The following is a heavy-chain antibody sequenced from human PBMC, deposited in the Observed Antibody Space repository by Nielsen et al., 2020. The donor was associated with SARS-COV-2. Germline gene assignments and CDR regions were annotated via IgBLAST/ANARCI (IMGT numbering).Heavy chain of an antibody. CDR3: ARDVGGWFDP. CDR1: GGSISSGDYF. V-gene: IGHV4-30-4*01. Sequence: SETLSLTCTVSGGSISSGDYFWSWIRQPPGKGLEWLGYIYYSGSTYYNPSLKSRVTISVDTSKNQFSLKLSSVTAADTAVYYCARDVGGWFDPWGRGTLVTVSS. CDR2: IYYSGST. D-gene: IGHD4-23*01. J-gene: IGHJ5*02.